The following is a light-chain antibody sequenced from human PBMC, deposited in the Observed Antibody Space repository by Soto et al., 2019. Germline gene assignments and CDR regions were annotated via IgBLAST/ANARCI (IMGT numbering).Light chain of an antibody. CDR3: SSYTNTNTLV. CDR2: DVN. V-gene: IGLV2-14*01. CDR1: TSDVGGYNH. Sequence: QSALIQPASVSGSPGQSITISCTGITSDVGGYNHVSWFQQHPGKVPKLMIYDVNNRPSGVSNRFSGSKSGNTASLTISGLQAEDEADYYCSSYTNTNTLVFGGGTQLTVL. J-gene: IGLJ2*01.